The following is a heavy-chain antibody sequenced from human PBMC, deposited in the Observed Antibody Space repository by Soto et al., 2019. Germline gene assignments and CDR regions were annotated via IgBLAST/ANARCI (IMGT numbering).Heavy chain of an antibody. D-gene: IGHD1-26*01. CDR2: INPKTGDT. CDR1: GYTFTGHN. CDR3: AKDEAGSYEY. V-gene: IGHV1-2*02. Sequence: ASVNVSCKSSGYTFTGHNIHWVRQAPGQGLELMGLINPKTGDTYYAQNFQGRVTTTRXXXXXXAXMXLXXXXSDXTAVYYCAKDEAGSYEYWGQGTQVTVSS. J-gene: IGHJ4*02.